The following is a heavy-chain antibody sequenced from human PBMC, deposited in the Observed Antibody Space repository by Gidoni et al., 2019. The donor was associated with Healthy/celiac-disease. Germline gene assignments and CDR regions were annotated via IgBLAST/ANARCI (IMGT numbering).Heavy chain of an antibody. Sequence: QVQLVESGGGVVQTGRSLRLSCAASGFTFSSYGMHWVRQAPGKGLEWVAVISYEGSNKYYADSVKGRFTISRDNSKNTLYLQMNSLRAEDTAVYYCAKKQVGATKILDYWGQGTLVTVSS. D-gene: IGHD1-26*01. CDR3: AKKQVGATKILDY. J-gene: IGHJ4*02. V-gene: IGHV3-30*18. CDR2: ISYEGSNK. CDR1: GFTFSSYG.